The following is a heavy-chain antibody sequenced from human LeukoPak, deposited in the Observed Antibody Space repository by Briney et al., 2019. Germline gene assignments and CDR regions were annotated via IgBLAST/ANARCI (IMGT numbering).Heavy chain of an antibody. CDR1: GFTFSSYS. D-gene: IGHD1-26*01. Sequence: PGGSLRLSCAASGFTFSSYSMIWVRQAPGKGLEWVSVINSGGEITYYADSVKGRFTISRGNSKNTMYLQMSSLRAEDTAVYYCAKKTGGTYPFDYWGQGTLVTASS. CDR2: INSGGEIT. CDR3: AKKTGGTYPFDY. J-gene: IGHJ4*02. V-gene: IGHV3-23*01.